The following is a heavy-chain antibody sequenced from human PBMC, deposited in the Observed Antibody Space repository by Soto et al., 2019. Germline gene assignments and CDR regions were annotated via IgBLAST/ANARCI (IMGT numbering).Heavy chain of an antibody. V-gene: IGHV1-3*05. Sequence: QVQLVQSGAEEKKPGASVKVSCKASGYTFTSYAMHWVRQAPGQRLEWMGWINAGNGNTKYSQKFQGRVTITMDTAASTTNMELSSLRSEDTDVYYCASSIVAVTALDYWGQGTLVTVSS. D-gene: IGHD2-21*02. J-gene: IGHJ4*02. CDR1: GYTFTSYA. CDR2: INAGNGNT. CDR3: ASSIVAVTALDY.